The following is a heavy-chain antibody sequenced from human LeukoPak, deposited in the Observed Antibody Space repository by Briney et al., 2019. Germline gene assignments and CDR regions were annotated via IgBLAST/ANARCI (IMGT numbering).Heavy chain of an antibody. CDR3: ARHFGTSGWPNYFDP. V-gene: IGHV4-34*01. J-gene: IGHJ5*02. D-gene: IGHD6-19*01. CDR2: INHSGST. CDR1: GGSFSGYY. Sequence: SETLSLTCAVYGGSFSGYYWSWIRQPPGKGLEWIGEINHSGSTNYNPSLKSRVTISVDTSKNQFSLKLNSVTAADTATYYCARHFGTSGWPNYFDPWGQGTLVIVSS.